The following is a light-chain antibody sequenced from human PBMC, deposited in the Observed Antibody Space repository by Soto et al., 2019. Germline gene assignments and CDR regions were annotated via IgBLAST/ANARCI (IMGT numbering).Light chain of an antibody. J-gene: IGKJ4*01. CDR3: QQRSKGLT. Sequence: EIVLTQSPATLSLSPGERATLSCRASQSVSNYLAWYQQKPGQAPSLLIYDASKRATGIPGRFSGSWSGTDFTLTIIRLEPEDFAVYYCQQRSKGLTFGGGTRVEIK. V-gene: IGKV3-11*01. CDR1: QSVSNY. CDR2: DAS.